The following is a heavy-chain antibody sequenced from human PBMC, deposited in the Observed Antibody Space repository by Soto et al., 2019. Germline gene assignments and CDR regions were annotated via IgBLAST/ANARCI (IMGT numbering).Heavy chain of an antibody. J-gene: IGHJ4*02. Sequence: EVPLVESGGGLVQPGGSLRLSCAASGFTVSSNYMSWVRQAPGKGLAWVSVIYSGGSAYYADSVKVSFTISRDNSKNTLYLQMNSLRAEDTAVYYCARHGYSYGGGYFDYWGQGTLVTVSS. D-gene: IGHD5-18*01. CDR2: IYSGGSA. CDR1: GFTVSSNY. CDR3: ARHGYSYGGGYFDY. V-gene: IGHV3-66*04.